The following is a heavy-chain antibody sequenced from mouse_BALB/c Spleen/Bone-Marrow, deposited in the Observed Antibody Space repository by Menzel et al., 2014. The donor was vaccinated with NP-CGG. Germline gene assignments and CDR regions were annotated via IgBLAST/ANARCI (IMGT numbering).Heavy chain of an antibody. CDR2: INSNGGST. J-gene: IGHJ2*01. V-gene: IGHV5-6-3*01. Sequence: VMLVESGGGLVQPGGSLKLSCAASGFTFGNYAMSWVRQTPDKRLELVATINSNGGSTYYPDSVKGRFTISRDNARNTLYLQMSSLKSEDAAMYYCARVAYYNVYFDYWGQGTTLTVSS. CDR1: GFTFGNYA. CDR3: ARVAYYNVYFDY. D-gene: IGHD2-12*01.